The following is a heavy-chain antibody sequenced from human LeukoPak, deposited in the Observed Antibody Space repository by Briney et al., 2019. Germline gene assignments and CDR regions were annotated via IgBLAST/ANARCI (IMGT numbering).Heavy chain of an antibody. Sequence: SETLSLTCTVSGGSISSSSYFWGWIRQPQGKGLEWIGSIYYSGSTYYNPSLKSRVTISVDTSKNQFSLKLSSVTAADTAVYYCARTYYDFWSGYCYWGQGTLVTVSS. D-gene: IGHD3-3*01. CDR1: GGSISSSSYF. J-gene: IGHJ4*02. CDR2: IYYSGST. V-gene: IGHV4-39*01. CDR3: ARTYYDFWSGYCY.